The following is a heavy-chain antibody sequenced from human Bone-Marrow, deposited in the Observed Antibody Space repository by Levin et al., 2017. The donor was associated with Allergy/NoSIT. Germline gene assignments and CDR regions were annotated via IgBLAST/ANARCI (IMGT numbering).Heavy chain of an antibody. Sequence: LSGGSLRLSCVVSGLTFRSYAMHWVRQTPGKGLEWVAFISYDGSIKEYADSVKGRFTFSRDNSKNTLDLQMNSDRVEDTGVYYCASGGGGNNDGCDLDYWVQATLSTSSS. D-gene: IGHD1/OR15-1a*01. CDR2: ISYDGSIK. CDR1: GLTFRSYA. J-gene: IGHJ4*02. CDR3: ASGGGGNNDGCDLDY. V-gene: IGHV3-30*04.